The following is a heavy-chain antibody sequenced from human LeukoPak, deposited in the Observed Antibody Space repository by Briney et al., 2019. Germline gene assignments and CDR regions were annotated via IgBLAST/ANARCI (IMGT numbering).Heavy chain of an antibody. J-gene: IGHJ6*03. CDR3: ARAPDLKPYGSGSYRPYYMDV. CDR1: GGSISSSNW. V-gene: IGHV4-4*02. D-gene: IGHD3-10*01. CDR2: IYHSGST. Sequence: PSGTLSLTCAVSGGSISSSNWWSWVRQPPGKGLEWIGEIYHSGSTNYNPSLKSRVTISVDTSKNQFSLKLSSVTAADTAVYYCARAPDLKPYGSGSYRPYYMDVWGKGTTVTVSS.